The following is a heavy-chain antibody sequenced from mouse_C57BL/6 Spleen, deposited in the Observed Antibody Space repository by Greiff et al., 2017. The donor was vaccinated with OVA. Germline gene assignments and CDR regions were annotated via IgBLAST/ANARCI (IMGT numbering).Heavy chain of an antibody. CDR1: GYTFTDYY. J-gene: IGHJ2*01. V-gene: IGHV1-76*01. Sequence: QVQLQQSGAELVRPGASVKLSCKASGYTFTDYYINWVKQRPGQGLEWIARIYPGSGNTYYNEKFKGKATLTAEKSSSTAYMQLSSLTSEDSAVYFCARGGEHYFDYWGQGTTLTVSS. CDR3: ARGGEHYFDY. CDR2: IYPGSGNT.